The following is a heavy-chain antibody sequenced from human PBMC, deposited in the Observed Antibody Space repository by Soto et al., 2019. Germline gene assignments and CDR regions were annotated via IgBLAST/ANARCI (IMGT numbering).Heavy chain of an antibody. CDR2: IIPILGIA. V-gene: IGHV1-69*02. D-gene: IGHD3-3*01. CDR3: ARVDDFWSGYLDY. J-gene: IGHJ4*02. Sequence: QVQLVQSGAEVKKPGSSVKVSCKASGGTFSSYTISWVRQAPGQGLEWMGRIIPILGIASYAQKFQGRVTITADKSTSTAYMELSSLRSEDTAVYYGARVDDFWSGYLDYWGQGTLVTVSS. CDR1: GGTFSSYT.